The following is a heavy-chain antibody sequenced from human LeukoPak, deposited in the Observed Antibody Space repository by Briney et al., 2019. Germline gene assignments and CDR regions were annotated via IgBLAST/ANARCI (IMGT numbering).Heavy chain of an antibody. Sequence: GGSLRLSCAASGFTFSSYSMNWVRQAPGKGLEGVSSISSSSSYIYYADSVKGRFTISRDNAKNSLYLQMNSLRAEDTAVYYCARDPIVSYSYGPPDYWGQGTLVTVSS. D-gene: IGHD5-18*01. CDR2: ISSSSSYI. V-gene: IGHV3-21*01. CDR3: ARDPIVSYSYGPPDY. CDR1: GFTFSSYS. J-gene: IGHJ4*02.